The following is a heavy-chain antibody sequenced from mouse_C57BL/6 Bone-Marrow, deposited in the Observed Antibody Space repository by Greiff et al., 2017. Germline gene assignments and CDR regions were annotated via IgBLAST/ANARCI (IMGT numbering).Heavy chain of an antibody. CDR3: ASTGFAY. J-gene: IGHJ3*01. V-gene: IGHV1-59*01. CDR2: IDPSDSYT. D-gene: IGHD4-1*02. Sequence: QVQLQQPGAELVRPGTSVKLSCKASGYTFTSYWMHWVKQRPGQGLEWIGVIDPSDSYTNYNQKFKGKATLTVDTSSSTAYMQLISLTSEDSAVYYCASTGFAYGGQGTLVTVSA. CDR1: GYTFTSYW.